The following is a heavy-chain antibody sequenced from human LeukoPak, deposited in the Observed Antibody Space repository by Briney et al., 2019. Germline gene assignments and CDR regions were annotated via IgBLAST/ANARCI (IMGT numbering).Heavy chain of an antibody. V-gene: IGHV1-69*05. Sequence: ASVKVSCKASGGTFSSYAISWVRQAPGQGLEWMGGIIPIFGTANYAQKFQGRVTMTTDTSTSTAYMELRSLRSDDTAVYYCARVSPYAQWLAPGYYYGMDVWGQGTTVTVSS. CDR3: ARVSPYAQWLAPGYYYGMDV. CDR2: IIPIFGTA. J-gene: IGHJ6*02. D-gene: IGHD6-19*01. CDR1: GGTFSSYA.